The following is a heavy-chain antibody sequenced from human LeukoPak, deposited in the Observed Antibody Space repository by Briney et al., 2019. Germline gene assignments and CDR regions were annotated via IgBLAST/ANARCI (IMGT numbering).Heavy chain of an antibody. Sequence: GWSLRLSCAASGFTFSSYGMHWVRQAPGKGLEWVAVIWYDGSNKYYADSVKGRFTISRDNSKNTLYLQMNSLRAEDTAVYYCARGDDSSGYYYGYFDYWGQGTLVTVSS. J-gene: IGHJ4*02. D-gene: IGHD3-22*01. CDR3: ARGDDSSGYYYGYFDY. CDR2: IWYDGSNK. V-gene: IGHV3-33*01. CDR1: GFTFSSYG.